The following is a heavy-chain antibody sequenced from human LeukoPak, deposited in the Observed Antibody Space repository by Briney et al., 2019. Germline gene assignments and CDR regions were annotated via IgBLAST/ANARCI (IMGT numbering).Heavy chain of an antibody. J-gene: IGHJ5*02. Sequence: GGSLRLSCAASGFTFSSYGMHWARQAPGKGLEWVAFIQSDGSNKYYADSVKGRFTISRDNSKNTLYLQMNSLRAEDTAVYYCAKVMVAATFDWFDPWGQGTLVTVSS. CDR2: IQSDGSNK. CDR3: AKVMVAATFDWFDP. D-gene: IGHD2-15*01. CDR1: GFTFSSYG. V-gene: IGHV3-30*02.